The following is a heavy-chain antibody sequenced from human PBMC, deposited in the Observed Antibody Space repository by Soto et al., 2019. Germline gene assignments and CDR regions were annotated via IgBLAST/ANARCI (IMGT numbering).Heavy chain of an antibody. CDR3: ARGKYIGSYYFDY. V-gene: IGHV3-74*01. CDR1: GFTSGDYW. J-gene: IGHJ4*01. Sequence: EVQLVESGGGLVQPGGSLRLSCEVSGFTSGDYWMHWVRQAPGKGLEWVSRIDSAGNGATYADSVRGRFTISRDNAKNTLYLQITSLGVEDTAMYYCARGKYIGSYYFDYWGHGTLVTVSS. CDR2: IDSAGNGA. D-gene: IGHD1-26*01.